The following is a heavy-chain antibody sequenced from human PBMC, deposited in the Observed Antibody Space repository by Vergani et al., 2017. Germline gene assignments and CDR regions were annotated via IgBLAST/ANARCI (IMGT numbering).Heavy chain of an antibody. CDR1: GGTFSSYT. CDR2: IIPILGIA. J-gene: IGHJ4*02. Sequence: QVQLVQSGAEVKKPGSSVKVSCKASGGTFSSYTISWVRQASGQGLEWMGRIIPILGIANYAQKFQGRVTITADKSTSTAYMELSSLRSEDTAVYYCASAGNRRYSYGWDYWGQGTLVTVSS. CDR3: ASAGNRRYSYGWDY. D-gene: IGHD5-18*01. V-gene: IGHV1-69*02.